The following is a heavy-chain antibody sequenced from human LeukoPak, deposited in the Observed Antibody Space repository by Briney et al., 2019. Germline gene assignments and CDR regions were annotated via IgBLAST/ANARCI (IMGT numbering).Heavy chain of an antibody. CDR2: MNPNSGNT. CDR3: ARGVEYCSGGSCYPFDY. CDR1: GYTFTSYD. V-gene: IGHV1-8*03. D-gene: IGHD2-15*01. Sequence: ASVKVSCKASGYTFTSYDISWVRQATGQGLEWMGWMNPNSGNTGYAQKFQGRVTITRNTSISTAYMELSSLRSEDTAVYYCARGVEYCSGGSCYPFDYWGQGTLVTVSS. J-gene: IGHJ4*02.